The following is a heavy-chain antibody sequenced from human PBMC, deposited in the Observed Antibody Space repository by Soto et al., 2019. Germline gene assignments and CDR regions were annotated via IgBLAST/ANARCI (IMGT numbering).Heavy chain of an antibody. Sequence: EVQLLESGGGLVQPGGCLRLSCAASGFTFSSYAMSWVRQAPGKGLEWVSAISGSGGSTYYADSVKGRFTISRDNSKNTLYLQMNSLRAEDTAVYYCAKGGLITFGGVIAPYAFDIWGQGTMVTVSS. CDR1: GFTFSSYA. J-gene: IGHJ3*02. CDR3: AKGGLITFGGVIAPYAFDI. CDR2: ISGSGGST. D-gene: IGHD3-16*02. V-gene: IGHV3-23*01.